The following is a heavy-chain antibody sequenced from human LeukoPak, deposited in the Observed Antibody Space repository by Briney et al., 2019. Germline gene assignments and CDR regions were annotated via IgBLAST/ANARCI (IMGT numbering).Heavy chain of an antibody. CDR3: ARSGVLWNLAY. CDR1: GYSISSGYY. Sequence: SETLSLTCTVSGYSISSGYYWGWIRQPPGKGLEWIGSIYHSGSTYYNPSLKSRVTISLDTSKNQFSLKLSSVTAADTAVYYCARSGVLWNLAYWGQGTLVTVSS. D-gene: IGHD1-1*01. J-gene: IGHJ4*02. CDR2: IYHSGST. V-gene: IGHV4-38-2*02.